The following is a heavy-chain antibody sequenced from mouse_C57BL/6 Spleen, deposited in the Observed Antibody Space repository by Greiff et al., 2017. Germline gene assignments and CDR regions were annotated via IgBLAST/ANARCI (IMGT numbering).Heavy chain of an antibody. CDR1: GYTFTSYW. D-gene: IGHD1-1*01. CDR2: IDPSDSYT. CDR3: ARKGTMGSSFAY. J-gene: IGHJ3*01. Sequence: QVQLQQPGAELVKPGASVKLSCKASGYTFTSYWMQWVKQRPGQGLEWIGEIDPSDSYTNYNQKFKGKATLTVYTSSSTAYMQLSSLTSEDSAVYYCARKGTMGSSFAYWGQGTLVTVSA. V-gene: IGHV1-50*01.